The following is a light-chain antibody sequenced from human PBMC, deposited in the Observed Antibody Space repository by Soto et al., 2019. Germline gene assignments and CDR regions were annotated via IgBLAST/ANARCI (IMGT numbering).Light chain of an antibody. Sequence: DIQMTQSPSSLSASVGDRVTITCRASQSISNSLNWYQQKPGKAPKLLIYAASSLQSGVPSRLSGSGSGTDFTLTISSLQPEDFATYYCQQSYSTRWTFGPGTKVEIK. V-gene: IGKV1-39*01. CDR3: QQSYSTRWT. CDR2: AAS. J-gene: IGKJ1*01. CDR1: QSISNS.